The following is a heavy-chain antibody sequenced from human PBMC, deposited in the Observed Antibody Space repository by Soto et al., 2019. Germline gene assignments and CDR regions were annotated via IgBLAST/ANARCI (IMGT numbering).Heavy chain of an antibody. CDR1: CASRSLFGYS. J-gene: IGHJ4*02. CDR2: ISHRGNT. Sequence: SETRSLTCFVSCASRSLFGYSWSLIRQPPGKGLEWSGYISHRGNTYYNPSLWSRVTISVDRSKNEFSLNLRSVTAADTAMYYCARYDSSGDFDYWGQGTLVTVSS. D-gene: IGHD3-22*01. V-gene: IGHV4-30-2*01. CDR3: ARYDSSGDFDY.